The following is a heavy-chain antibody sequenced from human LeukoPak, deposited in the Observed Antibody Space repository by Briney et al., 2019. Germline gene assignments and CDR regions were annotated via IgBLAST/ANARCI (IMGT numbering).Heavy chain of an antibody. CDR2: IKQDGSEK. CDR3: ARERKVSSSWYLGSGFDP. D-gene: IGHD6-13*01. J-gene: IGHJ5*02. CDR1: GFTFSSYW. Sequence: GGSLRLSCAASGFTFSSYWMSWVRQAPGKGLEWVANIKQDGSEKYYVDSGKGRFTISRDNTNNSLYLQMNSLRAEDTAVYYCARERKVSSSWYLGSGFDPWGQGTLVTVSS. V-gene: IGHV3-7*01.